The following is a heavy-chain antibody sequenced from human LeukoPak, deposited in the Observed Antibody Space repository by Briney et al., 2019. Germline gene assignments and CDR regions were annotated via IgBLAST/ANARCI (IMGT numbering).Heavy chain of an antibody. CDR2: INPNSGGT. V-gene: IGHV1-2*02. D-gene: IGHD2-2*01. CDR1: GYTFTGYY. Sequence: ASVKASCKASGYTFTGYYMHWVRQAPGQGLEWMGWINPNSGGTNYAQKFQGRVTMTRDTSISTAYMELSRLRSDDTAVYYCARLHCSSTSCRNWFDPWGQGTLVTVSS. CDR3: ARLHCSSTSCRNWFDP. J-gene: IGHJ5*02.